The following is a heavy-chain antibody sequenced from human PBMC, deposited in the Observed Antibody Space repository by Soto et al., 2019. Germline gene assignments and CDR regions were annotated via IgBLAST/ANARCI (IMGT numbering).Heavy chain of an antibody. CDR2: ISSSSSYI. D-gene: IGHD2-15*01. CDR1: GFTFSSYS. J-gene: IGHJ2*01. Sequence: GGSLRLSCAASGFTFSSYSMNWVRQAPGKGLEWVSSISSSSSYIYYADSVKGRFTISRDNAKNSLYLQMNSLRAEDTAVYYCAQYCSGGSCYAGHFDLWGRGTLVTVSS. V-gene: IGHV3-21*01. CDR3: AQYCSGGSCYAGHFDL.